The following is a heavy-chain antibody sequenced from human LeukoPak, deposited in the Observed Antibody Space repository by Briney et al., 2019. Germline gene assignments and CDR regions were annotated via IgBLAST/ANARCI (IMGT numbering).Heavy chain of an antibody. CDR3: AKDRSSSAGLYFDY. D-gene: IGHD6-6*01. CDR1: GFTLSNYV. Sequence: GGSLRLSCAASGFTLSNYVMHWVRQAPGKGLEWVAVISYDGSNKYYADSVKGRFTISRGNSKNTLYLQMNSLRGEDTAVYYCAKDRSSSAGLYFDYWGQGTLVTVSS. CDR2: ISYDGSNK. V-gene: IGHV3-30*18. J-gene: IGHJ4*02.